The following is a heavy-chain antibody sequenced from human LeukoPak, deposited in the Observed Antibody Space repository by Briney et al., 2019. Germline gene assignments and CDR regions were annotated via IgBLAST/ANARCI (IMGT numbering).Heavy chain of an antibody. CDR2: ISYDGSNK. D-gene: IGHD6-19*01. J-gene: IGHJ5*02. CDR1: GFTFSSYA. Sequence: GGSLRLSCAASGFTFSSYAMHWVRQAPGKGLEWVAVISYDGSNKYYADSVKGRFTISRDNSKNTLYLQTNSLRAEDTAVYYCAKDEWLANWFDPWGQGTLVTVSS. V-gene: IGHV3-30*04. CDR3: AKDEWLANWFDP.